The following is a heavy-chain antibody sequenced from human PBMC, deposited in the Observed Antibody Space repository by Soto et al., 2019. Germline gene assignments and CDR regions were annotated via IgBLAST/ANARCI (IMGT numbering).Heavy chain of an antibody. CDR2: INHSGST. V-gene: IGHV4-34*01. CDR3: ARGFKYYYYGMDV. CDR1: GGSFSGYY. Sequence: SETLSLTCAVYGGSFSGYYWSWIRQPPGKGLEWIGEINHSGSTNYNPSLKSRVTISVDTSKNQFSLKLSSVTAADTAVYYCARGFKYYYYGMDVWGQGTTVTVSS. J-gene: IGHJ6*02.